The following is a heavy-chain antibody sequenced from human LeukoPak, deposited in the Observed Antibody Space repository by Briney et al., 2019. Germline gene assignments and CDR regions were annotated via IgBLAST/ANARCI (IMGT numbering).Heavy chain of an antibody. CDR1: GASINSYY. Sequence: PSETLSLTCTVSGASINSYYFTWIRQPAGKGLEWIGRVFSDGATDYNPSLQSRVTMSLDTSKNQVSLKLSSVAAADTAVYYCARTFCSGGNCLHFDYWGQGTLVTVSS. CDR3: ARTFCSGGNCLHFDY. D-gene: IGHD2-15*01. V-gene: IGHV4-4*07. CDR2: VFSDGAT. J-gene: IGHJ4*02.